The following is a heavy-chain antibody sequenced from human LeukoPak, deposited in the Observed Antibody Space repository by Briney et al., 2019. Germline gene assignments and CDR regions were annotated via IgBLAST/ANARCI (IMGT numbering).Heavy chain of an antibody. D-gene: IGHD1-26*01. J-gene: IGHJ4*02. CDR2: VHLSGAT. Sequence: SETLSLTCAVSGGSITTTNWWSWVRQPPGKGLEWIGEVHLSGATNYNPSLESRVSMSIDKSKNHSSLEVTSVTAADTAIYYCTRESGAFSPFGFWGQGTLLTVSS. CDR1: GGSITTTNW. V-gene: IGHV4-4*02. CDR3: TRESGAFSPFGF.